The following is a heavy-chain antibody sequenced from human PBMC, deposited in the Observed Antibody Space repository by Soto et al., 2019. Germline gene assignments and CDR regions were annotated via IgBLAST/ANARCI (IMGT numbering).Heavy chain of an antibody. CDR2: IIPIFGTA. Sequence: ASVKVSFKASGGTFSSYAISWVRPAPGQWRELMGGIIPIFGTANYAQKFQGRVTITADESPSTAYMELSSLRSEDTAVYYCARSMFGVVEGPKYYYYGMDVWGQGTTVTVSS. CDR3: ARSMFGVVEGPKYYYYGMDV. D-gene: IGHD3-3*01. V-gene: IGHV1-69*13. CDR1: GGTFSSYA. J-gene: IGHJ6*02.